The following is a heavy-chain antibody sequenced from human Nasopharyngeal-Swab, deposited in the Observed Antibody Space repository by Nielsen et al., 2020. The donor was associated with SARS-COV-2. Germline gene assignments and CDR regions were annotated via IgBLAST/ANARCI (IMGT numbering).Heavy chain of an antibody. V-gene: IGHV3-48*04. J-gene: IGHJ6*03. CDR1: GFTFSSYS. CDR3: AGDSQYYYGSGSAPIYYYYMDV. Sequence: GGSLRLSCAASGFTFSSYSMNWVRQAPGKGLEWVSYISSSSSTIYYADSVKGRFTISRDNAKNSLYLQMNSLRAEDTAVYYCAGDSQYYYGSGSAPIYYYYMDVWGKGTTVTVSS. CDR2: ISSSSSTI. D-gene: IGHD3-10*01.